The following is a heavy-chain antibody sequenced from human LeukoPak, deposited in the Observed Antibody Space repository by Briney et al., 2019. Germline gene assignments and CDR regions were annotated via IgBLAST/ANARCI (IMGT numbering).Heavy chain of an antibody. CDR2: ISGSGGGT. D-gene: IGHD3-22*01. V-gene: IGHV3-23*01. CDR3: AKDRGRYYDSSGYYWGYYFDS. J-gene: IGHJ4*02. Sequence: GSLRLSCAASGFTFSTYAVNWVRQAPGKGLEWVSTISGSGGGTCYADSVKGRFTISRDNSKNTLYLQMSSLRAEDTAVYYCAKDRGRYYDSSGYYWGYYFDSWGQGILVTVST. CDR1: GFTFSTYA.